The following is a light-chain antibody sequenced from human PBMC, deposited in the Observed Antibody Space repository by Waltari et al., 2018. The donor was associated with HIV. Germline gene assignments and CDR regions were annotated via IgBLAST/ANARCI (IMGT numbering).Light chain of an antibody. Sequence: QSALTQPPSASGTPGQRVTISCSGIRSNIGSNSVTWYQQLPGTAPRLLIFKNNQRPSGVPDRFSGSKSGTSASLAISGLQSEDEADYYCAAWDDNLNGLFGGGTKLTVL. CDR2: KNN. CDR1: RSNIGSNS. CDR3: AAWDDNLNGL. V-gene: IGLV1-44*01. J-gene: IGLJ2*01.